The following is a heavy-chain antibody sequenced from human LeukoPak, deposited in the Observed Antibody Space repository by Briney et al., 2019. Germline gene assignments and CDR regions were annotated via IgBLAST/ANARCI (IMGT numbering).Heavy chain of an antibody. D-gene: IGHD6-13*01. CDR3: ARGIAAAGTSDP. CDR1: GYTFTSYD. V-gene: IGHV1-8*01. Sequence: ASVRVSCKASGYTFTSYDINWVRQATGQGLEWMGWMNPNSGNTGYAQKFQGRVTMTRNTSISTAYMELSSLRSEDTAVYYCARGIAAAGTSDPWGQGTLVTVSS. CDR2: MNPNSGNT. J-gene: IGHJ5*02.